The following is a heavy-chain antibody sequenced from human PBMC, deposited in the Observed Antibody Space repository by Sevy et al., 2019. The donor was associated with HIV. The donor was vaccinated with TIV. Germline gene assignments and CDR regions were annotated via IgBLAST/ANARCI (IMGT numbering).Heavy chain of an antibody. J-gene: IGHJ1*01. Sequence: GGSLRLSCAASGFTFTYYSMHWVRQAPGKGLEWVATISYDGSNRHYADSVQGRFTISRDNPKNSLFLQMNSLRAEDTAVYYCALERLYSNVAEYFQNWGQGTLVTVSS. CDR1: GFTFTYYS. CDR2: ISYDGSNR. D-gene: IGHD1-1*01. V-gene: IGHV3-30-3*01. CDR3: ALERLYSNVAEYFQN.